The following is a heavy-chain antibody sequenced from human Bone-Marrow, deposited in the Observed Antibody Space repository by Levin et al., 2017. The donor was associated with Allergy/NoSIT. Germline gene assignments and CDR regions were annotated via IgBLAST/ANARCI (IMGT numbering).Heavy chain of an antibody. Sequence: PGGSLRLSCEGSGLALESYWMNWVRQAPGKGLEWVASIKEDGSERFYVNSVKGRFTISRDNAKKSLFLQMNSLRAEDTAVYYCQAAALYTTGHVYYFDYWGQGSLVTVSS. CDR3: QAAALYTTGHVYYFDY. J-gene: IGHJ4*02. V-gene: IGHV3-7*03. D-gene: IGHD1-1*01. CDR2: IKEDGSER. CDR1: GLALESYW.